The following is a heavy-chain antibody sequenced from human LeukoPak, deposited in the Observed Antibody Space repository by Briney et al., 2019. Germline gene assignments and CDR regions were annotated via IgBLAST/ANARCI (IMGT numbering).Heavy chain of an antibody. CDR2: IYTTGST. J-gene: IGHJ6*03. CDR3: ARTGGGSGSYYYMDV. Sequence: SQTLSLTCTVSGGSISSNSYYWSWIRQPAGKGLECIGRIYTTGSTNYNPSLKSRVTISVDTSKNQFSLRLSSVTAADTAVYYCARTGGGSGSYYYMDVWGKGTTVTVSS. D-gene: IGHD2-15*01. CDR1: GGSISSNSYY. V-gene: IGHV4-61*02.